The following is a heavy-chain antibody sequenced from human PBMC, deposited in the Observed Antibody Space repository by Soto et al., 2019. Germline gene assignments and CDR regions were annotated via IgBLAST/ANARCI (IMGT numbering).Heavy chain of an antibody. Sequence: QVQLVESGGGVVQPGRSLRLSCAASGFTFSSCGMHWVCQAPGKGLEWVPVIWCDGSSNYYAYSVKARFTISRDNSKNTLYLQMNSLRAEDTAVYYCARDYVSSGYPRWYFDLWGRGTLVTVSS. D-gene: IGHD3-22*01. CDR3: ARDYVSSGYPRWYFDL. V-gene: IGHV3-33*01. J-gene: IGHJ2*01. CDR2: IWCDGSSN. CDR1: GFTFSSCG.